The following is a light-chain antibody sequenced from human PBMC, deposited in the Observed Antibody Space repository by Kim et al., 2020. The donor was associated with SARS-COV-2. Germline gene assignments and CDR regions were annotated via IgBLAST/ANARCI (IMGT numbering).Light chain of an antibody. CDR2: DAS. CDR3: QQFDNLPYT. J-gene: IGKJ2*01. Sequence: SASIGDRVTITCQASQDISNHLNWYQQKPGKAPKLLIYDASKLETGAPSRFRGRRSGSDFTLTISSLQPEDIATYFCQQFDNLPYTFGQGTKLEI. CDR1: QDISNH. V-gene: IGKV1-33*01.